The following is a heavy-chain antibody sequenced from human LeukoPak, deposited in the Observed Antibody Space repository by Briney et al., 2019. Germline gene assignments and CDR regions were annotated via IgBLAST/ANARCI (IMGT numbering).Heavy chain of an antibody. Sequence: PGGSLRLSCAASGFTFSGSTIRWVRQASGEGLEWVGRIRSKANNYATAYATSVKGRFTLSRDDSNNTAYLQMNSLKTEDTAVYFCIRGAASGSYYGLDVWGQGATVTVSS. V-gene: IGHV3-73*01. D-gene: IGHD1-26*01. J-gene: IGHJ6*02. CDR2: IRSKANNYAT. CDR3: IRGAASGSYYGLDV. CDR1: GFTFSGST.